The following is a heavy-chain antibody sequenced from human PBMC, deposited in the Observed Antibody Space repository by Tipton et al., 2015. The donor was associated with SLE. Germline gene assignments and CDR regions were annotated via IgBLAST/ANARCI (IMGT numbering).Heavy chain of an antibody. CDR3: ARDLREYTSGTLDY. Sequence: TLSLTCAVHGGSFSGYYWSWIRQPPGKGLEWIGYIYYSGSTNYNPSLKSRVTISVDTSKNQFSLKLSSVTAADTAVYYCARDLREYTSGTLDYRGQGNLVTVSS. CDR2: IYYSGST. J-gene: IGHJ4*02. CDR1: GGSFSGYY. V-gene: IGHV4-59*01. D-gene: IGHD5-18*01.